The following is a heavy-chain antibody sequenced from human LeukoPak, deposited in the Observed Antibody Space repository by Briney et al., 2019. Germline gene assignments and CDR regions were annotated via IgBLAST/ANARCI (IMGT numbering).Heavy chain of an antibody. CDR1: GITVSSNY. CDR2: ISGGGST. CDR3: ARPHSSSWNHAFDI. Sequence: GGSLRLSCAASGITVSSNYMSWVRPAPGKGLECVSLISGGGSTYHADSVKGRFTISRDNSKNTLYLQMNNVRGEDTAVYYCARPHSSSWNHAFDIWGQGTVVAVSS. V-gene: IGHV3-53*01. D-gene: IGHD6-13*01. J-gene: IGHJ3*02.